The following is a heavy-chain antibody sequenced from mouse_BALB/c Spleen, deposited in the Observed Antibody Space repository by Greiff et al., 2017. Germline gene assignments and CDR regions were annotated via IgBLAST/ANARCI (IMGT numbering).Heavy chain of an antibody. CDR2: IKPSSGYT. CDR3: ARSQTGCRADY. V-gene: IGHV1-4*02. J-gene: IGHJ2*01. D-gene: IGHD4-1*01. Sequence: AAELARPGASVTMSCKASGYTFTSYTLHWVKQRPGQGLEWIGYIKPSSGYTEYNQKFKDKTTLTADKSSSTAYLQLSSLTSEDSAVYYCARSQTGCRADYWGQGTTLTVSS. CDR1: GYTFTSYT.